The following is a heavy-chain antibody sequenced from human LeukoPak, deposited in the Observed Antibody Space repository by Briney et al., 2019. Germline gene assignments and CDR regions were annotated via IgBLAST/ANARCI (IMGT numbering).Heavy chain of an antibody. CDR1: GFTFSKNA. V-gene: IGHV3-23*01. D-gene: IGHD3-16*02. CDR3: ERGVDVWGNYRQYYFDY. Sequence: GGSLRLSCAASGFTFSKNAMSWVRQAPGKGLGWVSSITSSGSATCYADSVKGRFTISRDNSKNTLYLQMNGLRAEDTAVYYWERGVDVWGNYRQYYFDYWGQETLVTVSS. CDR2: ITSSGSAT. J-gene: IGHJ4*02.